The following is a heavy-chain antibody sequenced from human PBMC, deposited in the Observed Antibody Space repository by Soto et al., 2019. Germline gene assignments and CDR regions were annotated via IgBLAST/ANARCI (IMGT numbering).Heavy chain of an antibody. CDR2: ISSSSSTI. Sequence: QPGGSLRLSCAASGFTFSSYSMNWVRQAPGKGLEWVSYISSSSSTIYYADSVKGRFTISRDNAKNSLYLQMNSLRDEDTAVYYCARDDPYYDSSGDAFDIWGQGTMVTVSS. D-gene: IGHD3-22*01. V-gene: IGHV3-48*02. CDR3: ARDDPYYDSSGDAFDI. CDR1: GFTFSSYS. J-gene: IGHJ3*02.